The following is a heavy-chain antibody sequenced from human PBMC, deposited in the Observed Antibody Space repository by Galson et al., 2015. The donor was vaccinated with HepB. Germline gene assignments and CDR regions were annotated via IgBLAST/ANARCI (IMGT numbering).Heavy chain of an antibody. CDR1: GFTFSSYA. CDR3: AKTVGATGGFDY. V-gene: IGHV3-23*01. D-gene: IGHD1-26*01. J-gene: IGHJ4*02. CDR2: ISGSGGST. Sequence: SLRLSCAASGFTFSSYAMSWVRQVPGKGLEWVSAISGSGGSTYYADSVKGRFTISRDNSKNTLYLQMNSLRAEDTAVYYCAKTVGATGGFDYWGQGTLVTVSS.